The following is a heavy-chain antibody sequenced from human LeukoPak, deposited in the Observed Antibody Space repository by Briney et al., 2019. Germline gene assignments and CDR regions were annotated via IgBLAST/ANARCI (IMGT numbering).Heavy chain of an antibody. CDR1: GFTFSSYA. J-gene: IGHJ4*02. Sequence: GGSLRLSCAASGFTFSSYAMHWVRQAPGKGLEWVAVISYDGSNKYYADSVKGRFTISRDNSKNTLYLQMNSLRAEDTAVYYCASWVGPTGHVGYYLDYWGQGTLVTVSS. CDR3: ASWVGPTGHVGYYLDY. CDR2: ISYDGSNK. V-gene: IGHV3-30*01. D-gene: IGHD3-16*01.